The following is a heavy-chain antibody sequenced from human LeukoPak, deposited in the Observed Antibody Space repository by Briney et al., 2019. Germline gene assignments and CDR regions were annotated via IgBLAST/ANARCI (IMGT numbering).Heavy chain of an antibody. CDR3: ARDASEYDLNWFDP. CDR1: GGSISSYY. CDR2: IYYSGST. V-gene: IGHV4-59*01. Sequence: SETLSLTCTVSGGSISSYYWSWLRQPPGKGLEWIGYIYYSGSTNYNPSLKSRVTISVDTSKNQFSLKLSSVTAADTAVYYCARDASEYDLNWFDPWGQGTLVTVSS. J-gene: IGHJ5*02. D-gene: IGHD6-6*01.